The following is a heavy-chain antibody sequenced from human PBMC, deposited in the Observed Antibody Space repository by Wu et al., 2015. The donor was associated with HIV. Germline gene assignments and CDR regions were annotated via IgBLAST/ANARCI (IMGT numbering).Heavy chain of an antibody. D-gene: IGHD6-19*01. CDR2: FSPVFANP. V-gene: IGHV1-69*15. CDR3: ARGDSSGWYSFDS. Sequence: QVQLVQSGAEVKKPGSSVRVSCTASGGTFTSYAVSWVRQAPGQGLEWMGRFSPVFANPVYAENFQGRVTITADELTRTAYVELHSLRSEDTAVYYCARGDSSGWYSFDSWGQGTLVIVSS. J-gene: IGHJ4*02. CDR1: GGTFTSYA.